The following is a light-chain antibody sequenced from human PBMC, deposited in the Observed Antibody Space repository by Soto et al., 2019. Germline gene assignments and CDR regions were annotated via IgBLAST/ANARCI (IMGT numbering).Light chain of an antibody. CDR2: DVS. Sequence: DIQMTQSPSTLSASVGDRVTITWRAMQSITTWLARYQQRPGKAPKLLIYDVSSLQSGVPSRFSGSGSGTEFTLTISSLQPDDFATYYCQHYKMYSPWTFGQGTKVDIK. J-gene: IGKJ1*01. CDR1: QSITTW. V-gene: IGKV1-5*01. CDR3: QHYKMYSPWT.